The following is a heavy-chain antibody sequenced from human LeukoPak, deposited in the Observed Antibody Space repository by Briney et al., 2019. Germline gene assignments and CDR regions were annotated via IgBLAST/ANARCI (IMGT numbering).Heavy chain of an antibody. CDR2: IYYSGST. CDR1: GDSITTYY. CDR3: VGGATYCYY. D-gene: IGHD1-26*01. V-gene: IGHV4-59*12. Sequence: SETLSLTCTVSGDSITTYYWSWIRQPPGKGLEWIGYIYYSGSTNYNPSLRSRVTISVDKSKNQFSLKLSSVTAADTAVYYCVGGATYCYYWGQGTLVTVSS. J-gene: IGHJ4*02.